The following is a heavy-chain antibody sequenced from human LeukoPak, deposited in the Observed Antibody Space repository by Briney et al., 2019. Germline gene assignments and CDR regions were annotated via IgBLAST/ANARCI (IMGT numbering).Heavy chain of an antibody. D-gene: IGHD3-10*01. J-gene: IGHJ4*02. CDR2: INHSGST. CDR1: GGTFSGYY. CDR3: ARESPMVRGVIGVFDY. Sequence: PSETLSLTCAVYGGTFSGYYWSWIRQPPGKGLEWIGEINHSGSTNYNPSPKSRVTISVDTSKNQFSLKLSSVTAADTAVYYCARESPMVRGVIGVFDYWGQGTLVTVSS. V-gene: IGHV4-34*01.